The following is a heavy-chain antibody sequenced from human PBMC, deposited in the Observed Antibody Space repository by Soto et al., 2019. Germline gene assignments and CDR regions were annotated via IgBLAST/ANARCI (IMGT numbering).Heavy chain of an antibody. Sequence: ASVKVSCKASGYTFTSYDINWVRQATGQGLEWMGWVNPNSGNTGYAQKFQGRVTMTRNTSISTAYMELSSLRSEDTAVYYCARVKVRFLEWLPPRYYYGMDVWGQGTTVTVSS. D-gene: IGHD3-3*01. CDR1: GYTFTSYD. CDR3: ARVKVRFLEWLPPRYYYGMDV. J-gene: IGHJ6*02. CDR2: VNPNSGNT. V-gene: IGHV1-8*01.